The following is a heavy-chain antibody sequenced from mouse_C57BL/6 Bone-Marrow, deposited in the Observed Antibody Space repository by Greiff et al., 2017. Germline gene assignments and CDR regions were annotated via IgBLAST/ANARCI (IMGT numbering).Heavy chain of an antibody. CDR1: GYTFTSYW. J-gene: IGHJ2*01. Sequence: QVHVKQSGAELVKPGASVKLSCKASGYTFTSYWMHWVKQRPGQGLEWIGMIHPNSGSTNYNEKFKSKATLTVDKSSSTAYMHLSSLTSEDSAVYYCARERGLRPYYWGQGTTLTVSS. D-gene: IGHD2-4*01. CDR3: ARERGLRPYY. V-gene: IGHV1-64*01. CDR2: IHPNSGST.